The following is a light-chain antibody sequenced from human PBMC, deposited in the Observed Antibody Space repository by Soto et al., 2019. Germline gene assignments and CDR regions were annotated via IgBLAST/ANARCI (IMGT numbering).Light chain of an antibody. V-gene: IGKV3-20*01. CDR1: QSVSSSY. Sequence: EIVLTQSPGTLSLSPGERATLSCRASQSVSSSYLAWYQQKPGQAPRLLIYGASRRATGIPDRFSGSGSGTDFTLTIRRLEPEDFAVYYCQQYGSSPPEYTFGQGTKLEIK. J-gene: IGKJ2*01. CDR3: QQYGSSPPEYT. CDR2: GAS.